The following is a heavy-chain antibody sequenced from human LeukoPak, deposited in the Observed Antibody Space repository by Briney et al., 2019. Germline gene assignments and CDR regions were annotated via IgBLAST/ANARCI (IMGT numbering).Heavy chain of an antibody. D-gene: IGHD2-2*01. CDR2: IYHSGIA. Sequence: SETLSLTCTVSGDSISSGYFWGWIRQPPGKGLEWIGSIYHSGIASHNPSLKSRVTISVDTSKKQFSLKLRSVTAVDTAVYYCARGVDCFDSWGQGTLVTVSS. V-gene: IGHV4-38-2*02. CDR1: GDSISSGYF. CDR3: ARGVDCFDS. J-gene: IGHJ5*01.